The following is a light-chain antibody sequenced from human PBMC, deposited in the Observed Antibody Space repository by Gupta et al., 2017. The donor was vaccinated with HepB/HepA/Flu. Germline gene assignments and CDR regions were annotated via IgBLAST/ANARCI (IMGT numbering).Light chain of an antibody. J-gene: IGKJ1*01. CDR2: GAS. CDR3: QQDGNSPQT. Sequence: IVLTQSPGTLSLSPGETATLSCRASQSVSSNFLAWYQQKPGQAPRLLIYGASSRATGISDRFSGSGSETEFALTISRLEPEDFAVYYCQQDGNSPQTFGQGTKVEI. V-gene: IGKV3-20*01. CDR1: QSVSSNF.